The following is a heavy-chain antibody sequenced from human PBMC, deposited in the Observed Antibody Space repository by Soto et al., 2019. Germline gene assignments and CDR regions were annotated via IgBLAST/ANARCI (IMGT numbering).Heavy chain of an antibody. V-gene: IGHV1-3*01. CDR3: ARGGLRFLEWLPYEGVFDY. CDR2: INAGNGNT. Sequence: QVQLVQSGAEVKKPGASVKVSCKASGYTFTSYAWYWVRQAPGQRLLWIGWINAGNGNTKYSQKVQGKVTITRDTAASTAYMGVSSLRSEDTAVYYCARGGLRFLEWLPYEGVFDYWGQGSLVTVSS. J-gene: IGHJ4*02. CDR1: GYTFTSYA. D-gene: IGHD3-3*01.